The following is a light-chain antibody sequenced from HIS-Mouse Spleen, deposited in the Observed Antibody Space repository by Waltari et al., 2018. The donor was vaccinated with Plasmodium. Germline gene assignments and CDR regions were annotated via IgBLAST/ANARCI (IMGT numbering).Light chain of an antibody. CDR3: HQSSSLPWT. CDR1: QRIGSS. J-gene: IGKJ1*01. V-gene: IGKV6-21*01. Sequence: EIVLTQSPDFQSVTPKEKVTITFRASQRIGSSLHWYQQKPDQSPKLLIKYASQSFAGVPSRFSGSGSGTDFALTINSLEAEDAGTYYCHQSSSLPWTFGQGTKVEIK. CDR2: YAS.